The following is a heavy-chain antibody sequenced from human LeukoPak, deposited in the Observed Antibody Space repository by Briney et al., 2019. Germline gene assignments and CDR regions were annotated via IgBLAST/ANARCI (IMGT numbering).Heavy chain of an antibody. CDR2: IIPIVGTA. CDR1: GGTLSTYA. Sequence: GASVKVSCKASGGTLSTYAISWVRQAPGQGLEWMGGIIPIVGTAHYAQKFQGRGTITADESTSTAYMELSSLRSEDTALYYCAITYCGDRRCCGSNYYYYAMDVWGQGTTVTVSS. D-gene: IGHD2-21*01. CDR3: AITYCGDRRCCGSNYYYYAMDV. J-gene: IGHJ6*02. V-gene: IGHV1-69*01.